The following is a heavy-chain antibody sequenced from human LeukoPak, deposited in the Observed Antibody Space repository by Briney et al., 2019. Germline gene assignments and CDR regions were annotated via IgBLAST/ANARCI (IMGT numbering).Heavy chain of an antibody. D-gene: IGHD4-11*01. CDR2: INPNSGGT. CDR1: GYTFTGYY. J-gene: IGHJ6*02. Sequence: ASVKVSCKASGYTFTGYYMHWVRQAPGQGLEWMGWINPNSGGTNYAQKFQGRVTMTRDTSISTAYMELSRLRSDDTAVYYCARVNVQYSPRPYGMDVWGQGTTVTVSS. V-gene: IGHV1-2*02. CDR3: ARVNVQYSPRPYGMDV.